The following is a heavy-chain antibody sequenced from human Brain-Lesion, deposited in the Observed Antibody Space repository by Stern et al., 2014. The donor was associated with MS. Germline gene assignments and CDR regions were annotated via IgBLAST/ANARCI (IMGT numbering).Heavy chain of an antibody. J-gene: IGHJ5*02. CDR2: IPDSGST. CDR1: GGSISSSGYY. CDR3: ATTRWDLFTWNWFDP. D-gene: IGHD1-26*01. V-gene: IGHV4-61*02. Sequence: VQLVQSGPGLVKPSQTLSLTCTVSGGSISSSGYYWSWIRQPADKGLEWIGRIPDSGSTYYNPSLKRRVTISMDPAKTQFPLKLPSGTAADTAVYYCATTRWDLFTWNWFDPWGQGTLVTVSS.